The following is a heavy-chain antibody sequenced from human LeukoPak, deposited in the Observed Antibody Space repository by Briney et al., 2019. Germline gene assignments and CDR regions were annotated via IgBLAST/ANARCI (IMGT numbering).Heavy chain of an antibody. CDR3: AKENYCVSSSEY. CDR1: GFTFSSYA. CDR2: ISGSGGST. V-gene: IGHV3-23*01. Sequence: GGSLRLSCAASGFTFSSYAMSWVSQAPGKGLEWVSAISGSGGSTYYADSVKGRFTISRDNSKNTLYLQMNSLRAEETAAYYCAKENYCVSSSEYSGQGTLVTVSS. D-gene: IGHD3-22*01. J-gene: IGHJ4*02.